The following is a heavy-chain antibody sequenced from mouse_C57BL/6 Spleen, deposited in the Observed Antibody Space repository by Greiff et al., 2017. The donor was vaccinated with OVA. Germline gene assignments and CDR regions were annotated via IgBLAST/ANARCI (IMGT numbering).Heavy chain of an antibody. CDR2: IYPGDGDT. J-gene: IGHJ3*01. CDR1: GYAFSSSW. Sequence: VQLQQSGPELVKPGASVKISCKASGYAFSSSWMNWVKQRPGKGLEWIGRIYPGDGDTNYNGKFKGKATLTADKSSSTAYMQLSSLTSEDSAVYFCARVPGSSGYVFAYWGQGTLVTVSA. D-gene: IGHD3-2*02. CDR3: ARVPGSSGYVFAY. V-gene: IGHV1-82*01.